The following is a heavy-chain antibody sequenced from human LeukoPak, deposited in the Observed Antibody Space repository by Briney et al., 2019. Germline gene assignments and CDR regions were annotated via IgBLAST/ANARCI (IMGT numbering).Heavy chain of an antibody. CDR1: GFTFSDHY. CDR3: ARMVRGVIITGDAFDI. V-gene: IGHV3-72*01. CDR2: TRNKANSYTT. D-gene: IGHD3-10*01. Sequence: GGSLRLSCAASGFTFSDHYMDWVRQAPGKGLEWVGRTRNKANSYTTEYAASAKGRFTISRDDSKNSLYLQMNSLKTEDTAVYYCARMVRGVIITGDAFDIWGQGTMVTVSS. J-gene: IGHJ3*02.